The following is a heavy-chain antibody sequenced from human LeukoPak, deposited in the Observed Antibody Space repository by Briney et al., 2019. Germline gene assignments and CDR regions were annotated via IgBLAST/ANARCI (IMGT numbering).Heavy chain of an antibody. Sequence: ASVKVSCKASGYTFTGYYMHWVRQAPGQGLGWMGWINPNSGGTNYAQKFQGWVTMTRDTSISTAYMELSRLRSDDTAVYYCARGTSSGWYYFDYWGQGTLVTVSS. CDR2: INPNSGGT. CDR3: ARGTSSGWYYFDY. CDR1: GYTFTGYY. D-gene: IGHD6-19*01. V-gene: IGHV1-2*04. J-gene: IGHJ4*02.